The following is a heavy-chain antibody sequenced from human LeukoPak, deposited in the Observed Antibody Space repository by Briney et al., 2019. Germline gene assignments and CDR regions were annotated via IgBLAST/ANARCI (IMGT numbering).Heavy chain of an antibody. Sequence: ASVKVSCKASGYTFTSYYMHWVRQAPGQGLEWMGIINPSGGSTSYAQKFQGRVTMTRDTSTSTVYMELSSLRSEDTAVYYRARPRGAAGLFDYWGQGTLVTVSS. CDR1: GYTFTSYY. J-gene: IGHJ4*02. D-gene: IGHD6-13*01. CDR3: ARPRGAAGLFDY. CDR2: INPSGGST. V-gene: IGHV1-46*01.